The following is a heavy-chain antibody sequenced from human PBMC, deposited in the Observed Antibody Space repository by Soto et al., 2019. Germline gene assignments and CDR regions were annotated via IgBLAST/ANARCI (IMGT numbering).Heavy chain of an antibody. V-gene: IGHV6-1*01. J-gene: IGHJ5*02. Sequence: SQTLSLTCAISGDSVSSNSAAWNRIRQSPSRGLEWLGRTYYRSKWYNDYAVSVKSRIIINPDTSNNQFSLQLNSVTPEDTAVYFCAKGDNLGPKTGYAFDPWGQGIVVTVSS. CDR3: AKGDNLGPKTGYAFDP. D-gene: IGHD5-12*01. CDR1: GDSVSSNSAA. CDR2: TYYRSKWYN.